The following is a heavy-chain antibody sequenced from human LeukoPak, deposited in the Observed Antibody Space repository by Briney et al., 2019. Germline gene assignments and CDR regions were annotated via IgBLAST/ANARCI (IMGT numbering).Heavy chain of an antibody. CDR3: ARNKGYCSGGSCYSHYFDY. Sequence: SETLSLTCTVSGGSISSYYWSWIRQPPGKGLEWIGYIYYSGSTNYNPSLKSRVTISVDTSKNPFSLKLSSVTAADTAVYYCARNKGYCSGGSCYSHYFDYWGQGTLVTVSS. V-gene: IGHV4-59*01. D-gene: IGHD2-15*01. CDR1: GGSISSYY. CDR2: IYYSGST. J-gene: IGHJ4*02.